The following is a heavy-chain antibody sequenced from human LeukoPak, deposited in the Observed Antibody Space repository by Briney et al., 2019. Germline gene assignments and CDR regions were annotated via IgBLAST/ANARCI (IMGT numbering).Heavy chain of an antibody. CDR2: INPNSGGT. Sequence: ASVKVSCKASGYTFTGYYMHWVRQAPGQGLEWMGWINPNSGGTNYAQKFQGRVTMTRDTSISTAYMELSRLRSDDTAVSYCARGYYYDSSGSNWFDPWGQGTLVTVSS. V-gene: IGHV1-2*02. CDR3: ARGYYYDSSGSNWFDP. D-gene: IGHD3-22*01. CDR1: GYTFTGYY. J-gene: IGHJ5*02.